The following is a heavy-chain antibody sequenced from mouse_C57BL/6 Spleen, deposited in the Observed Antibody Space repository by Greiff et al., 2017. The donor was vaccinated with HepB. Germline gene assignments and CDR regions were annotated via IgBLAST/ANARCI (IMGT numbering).Heavy chain of an antibody. Sequence: EVQGVESGGDLVKPGGSLKLSCAASGFTFSSYGMSWVRQTPDKRLEWVATISSGGSYTYYPDSVKGRFTISRDNAKNTLYLQMSSLKSEDTAMYYCARQPYYGSSYKDAMDYWGQGTSVTVSS. CDR1: GFTFSSYG. J-gene: IGHJ4*01. CDR3: ARQPYYGSSYKDAMDY. CDR2: ISSGGSYT. V-gene: IGHV5-6*01. D-gene: IGHD1-1*01.